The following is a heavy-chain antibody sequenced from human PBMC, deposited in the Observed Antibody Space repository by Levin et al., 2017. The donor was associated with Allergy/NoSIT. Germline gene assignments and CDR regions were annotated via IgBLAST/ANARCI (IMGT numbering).Heavy chain of an antibody. CDR1: GFALSGFA. CDR2: ISDSGAHT. Sequence: PGGSLRLSCAASGFALSGFAMSWVRQAPGQGLGWVSAISDSGAHTYYADSVRGRFTISRDNSRNTLFLQMNTLGAEDTAVYYCAKSQGLSGRYCGDWGQGTLVTVGS. J-gene: IGHJ4*02. V-gene: IGHV3-23*01. CDR3: AKSQGLSGRYCGD. D-gene: IGHD1-26*01.